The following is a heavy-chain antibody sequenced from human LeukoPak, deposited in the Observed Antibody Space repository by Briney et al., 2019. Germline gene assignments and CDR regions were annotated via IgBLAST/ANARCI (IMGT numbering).Heavy chain of an antibody. Sequence: PGGSLRLSCAASGFTVSSNYMSWVRQAPGKGLEWVSVIYSGGSTYYADSVKGRFTISRDNSKNTLYLQMNSLRAEDTAVYYCARVGSGSYFPYYYYMDVWGKGTTVTVSS. D-gene: IGHD1-26*01. CDR1: GFTVSSNY. J-gene: IGHJ6*03. CDR2: IYSGGST. V-gene: IGHV3-53*01. CDR3: ARVGSGSYFPYYYYMDV.